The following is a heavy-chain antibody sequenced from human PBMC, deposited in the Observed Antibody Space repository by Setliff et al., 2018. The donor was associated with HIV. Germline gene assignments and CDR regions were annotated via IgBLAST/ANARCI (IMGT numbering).Heavy chain of an antibody. Sequence: SGPTLVNPTQTLTLTCTFSGFSLSSTGVAVAWIRQPPGKALEWLARIDWEDDKFYSTSLKTRLTVTKDNSTNQVGLTLTNLDPVDTATYFCVHVRTRDYVWGGSCSGPSSFDPWGHGTLVTVSS. V-gene: IGHV2-5*02. CDR3: VHVRTRDYVWGGSCSGPSSFDP. J-gene: IGHJ5*02. CDR1: GFSLSSTGVA. CDR2: IDWEDDK. D-gene: IGHD3-16*01.